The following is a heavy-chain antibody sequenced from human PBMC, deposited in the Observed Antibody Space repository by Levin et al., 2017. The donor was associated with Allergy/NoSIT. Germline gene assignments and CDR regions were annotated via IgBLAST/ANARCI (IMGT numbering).Heavy chain of an antibody. D-gene: IGHD4-17*01. CDR3: AREDGANYFDY. J-gene: IGHJ4*02. CDR2: ISHTGVT. Sequence: SQTLSLTCSVLGESFSYYWTWIRQSPGKGLEWIGEISHTGVTTYNPSFESRVTISLDTSRRQFSLKVTSVTAADTAVYFCAREDGANYFDYWGQGTLVTVSS. CDR1: GESFSYY. V-gene: IGHV4-34*01.